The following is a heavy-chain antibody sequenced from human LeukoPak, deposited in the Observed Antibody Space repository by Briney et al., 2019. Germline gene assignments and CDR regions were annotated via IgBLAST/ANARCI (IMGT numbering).Heavy chain of an antibody. CDR2: IYYGGST. Sequence: SSETLSLTCTVSGGSGDSTSSISYYWGWIRQPPGKGLEWIGSIYYGGSTYYNWSLNSRVTISVDTSKNQFSLKLSSVTAADTAVYYCARDKQQLVHLSQAASGSGSWYFDLWGRGTLVTVSS. CDR3: ARDKQQLVHLSQAASGSGSWYFDL. V-gene: IGHV4-39*07. D-gene: IGHD6-13*01. CDR1: GGSGDSTSSISYY. J-gene: IGHJ2*01.